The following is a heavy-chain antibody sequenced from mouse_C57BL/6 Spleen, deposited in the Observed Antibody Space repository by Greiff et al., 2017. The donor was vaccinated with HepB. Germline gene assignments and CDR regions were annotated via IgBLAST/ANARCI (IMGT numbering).Heavy chain of an antibody. J-gene: IGHJ1*03. CDR2: IYPGDGDT. V-gene: IGHV1-80*01. Sequence: QVQLQQSGAELVKPGASVKISCKASGYAFSSYWMNWVKQRPGKGLEWIGQIYPGDGDTNYNGKFKGKATLTADKSSSTAYMQLSSLTSEDSAVYFCASSSTTPVAAGYFDVWGTGTTVTVSS. CDR3: ASSSTTPVAAGYFDV. CDR1: GYAFSSYW. D-gene: IGHD1-1*01.